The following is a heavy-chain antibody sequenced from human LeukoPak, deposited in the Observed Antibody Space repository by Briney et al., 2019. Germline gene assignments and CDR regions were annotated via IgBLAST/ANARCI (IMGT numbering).Heavy chain of an antibody. V-gene: IGHV3-30*19. J-gene: IGHJ4*02. Sequence: GGSLRLSCAASGFTFSSYGMHWVRQAPGKGLEWVAVISYDGSNKYYADSVKGRFTISRDSSKNTLYLQMNSLRAEDTAVYYCARDQSEQWLAFDYWGQGTLVTVSS. CDR1: GFTFSSYG. D-gene: IGHD6-19*01. CDR3: ARDQSEQWLAFDY. CDR2: ISYDGSNK.